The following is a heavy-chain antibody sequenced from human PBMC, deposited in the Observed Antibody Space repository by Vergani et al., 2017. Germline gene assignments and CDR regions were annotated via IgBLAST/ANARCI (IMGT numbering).Heavy chain of an antibody. J-gene: IGHJ4*02. CDR2: IRYDGTKR. CDR3: ARLASVVVPAARPLDL. V-gene: IGHV3-30*02. CDR1: GFTFRIYG. D-gene: IGHD2-2*03. Sequence: QVQLVESGGGVVQPGGSLRLSCIASGFTFRIYGMHWVRQAPGKGLEWVAFIRYDGTKRFYGDSVKGRFTISRDNSQTTVFLQMNRLRADDSAVYYCARLASVVVPAARPLDLWGRGSLITVSS.